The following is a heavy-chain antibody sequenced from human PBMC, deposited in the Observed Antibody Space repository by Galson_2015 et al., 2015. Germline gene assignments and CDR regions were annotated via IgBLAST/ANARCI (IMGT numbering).Heavy chain of an antibody. J-gene: IGHJ4*02. V-gene: IGHV3-53*01. CDR3: ARWSAGYQWGYYFDY. CDR2: IYSGGST. Sequence: SLRLSCAASGFTVSSNYMSWVRQAPGRGLEWVSVIYSGGSTYYADSVKGRFTISRDNSKNTLYLQMNSLRAEDTAVYYCARWSAGYQWGYYFDYWGQGTLVTVSS. D-gene: IGHD6-13*01. CDR1: GFTVSSNY.